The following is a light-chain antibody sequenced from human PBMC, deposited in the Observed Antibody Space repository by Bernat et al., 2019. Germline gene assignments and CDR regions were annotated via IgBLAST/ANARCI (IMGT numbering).Light chain of an antibody. V-gene: IGLV2-23*02. CDR2: EVS. J-gene: IGLJ3*02. Sequence: QSALTQPASVSGSPGQSIIISCTGTSSNVGTYNLVSWYQQYQGKAPKLLIYEVSKRPSGISSRFSGHKSGNTATLTISGLQAEDEAHYYSWRDADSNDFGSVFCRGTKLTVL. CDR3: WRDADSNDFGSV. CDR1: SSNVGTYNL.